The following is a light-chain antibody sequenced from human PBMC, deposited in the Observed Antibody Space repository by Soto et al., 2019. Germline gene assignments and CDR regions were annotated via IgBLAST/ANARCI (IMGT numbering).Light chain of an antibody. CDR1: QGISSY. J-gene: IGKJ1*01. V-gene: IGKV1-9*01. CDR2: AAS. CDR3: QQLNSYLWT. Sequence: DIQLTQSPSFLSASIGDRVTITCLASQGISSYLAWYQQKPGKAPKLLIYAASTLQSGVPSRFSGSGSGTEFTLTISSLQPEDFATYYCQQLNSYLWTFGQGTKVDIK.